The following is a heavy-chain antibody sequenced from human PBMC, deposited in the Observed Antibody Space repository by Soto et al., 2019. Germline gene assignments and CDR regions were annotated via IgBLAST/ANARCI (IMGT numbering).Heavy chain of an antibody. CDR1: GFTFSSYA. CDR3: GRIQSTVKGVGCDY. CDR2: ISGSGGST. J-gene: IGHJ4*02. D-gene: IGHD4-4*01. Sequence: EVQLLESGGGLVQPGGSLRLSCAASGFTFSSYAMSWVRQAPGKGLEWVSAISGSGGSTYYADSVKGRFTISRDNSKNPLYLQMNSLRAEDTAVYYCGRIQSTVKGVGCDYWGQGRLVTVSS. V-gene: IGHV3-23*01.